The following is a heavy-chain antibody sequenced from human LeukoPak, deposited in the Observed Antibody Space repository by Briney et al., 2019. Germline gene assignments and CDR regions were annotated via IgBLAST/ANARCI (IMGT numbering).Heavy chain of an antibody. CDR2: IYYSGST. J-gene: IGHJ1*01. CDR3: ARRDQYFQH. CDR1: GGSISSSSYY. Sequence: SETLSLTCTVSGGSISSSSYYWGWIRQPPGKGLEWIGSIYYSGSTYYNPSLKSRVTISVDTSRNQFSLKLSSVTAADMAVYYCARRDQYFQHWGQGTLVTVSS. V-gene: IGHV4-39*01.